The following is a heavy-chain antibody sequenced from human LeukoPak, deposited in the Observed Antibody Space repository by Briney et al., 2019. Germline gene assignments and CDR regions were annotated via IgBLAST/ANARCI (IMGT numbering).Heavy chain of an antibody. CDR3: ARDPRWLVRAFDC. V-gene: IGHV3-23*01. Sequence: GGSLRLSCAASGFTFSSYAMSWVRQAPGKGLEWVSAISGSGGSTYYADSVKGRFTISRDNSKNTLYLQMNSLRAEDTAVYYCARDPRWLVRAFDCWGQGTLVTVSS. CDR1: GFTFSSYA. D-gene: IGHD6-19*01. J-gene: IGHJ4*02. CDR2: ISGSGGST.